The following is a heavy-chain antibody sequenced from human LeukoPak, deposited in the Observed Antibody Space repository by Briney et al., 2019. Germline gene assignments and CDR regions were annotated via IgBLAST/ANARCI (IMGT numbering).Heavy chain of an antibody. J-gene: IGHJ4*02. D-gene: IGHD5-24*01. CDR3: ARGGMRDGYNPFDY. Sequence: SETLSLTCTVSGGSISSYYWSWIRQPPGKGLEWIGYIHYSGSTNYNPSLKSRVTISVDTSKNQFSLKLSSVTAADTAVYYCARGGMRDGYNPFDYWGQGTLVTVSS. CDR2: IHYSGST. V-gene: IGHV4-59*01. CDR1: GGSISSYY.